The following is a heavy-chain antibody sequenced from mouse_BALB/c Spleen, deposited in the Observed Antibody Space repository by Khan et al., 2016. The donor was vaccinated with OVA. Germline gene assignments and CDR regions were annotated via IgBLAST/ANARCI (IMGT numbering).Heavy chain of an antibody. D-gene: IGHD1-1*01. CDR3: ARVYGGDFDY. CDR2: ISYSGNT. CDR1: GYSITSDYA. J-gene: IGHJ2*02. Sequence: EVQLQESGPGLVKPSQSLSLTCTVTGYSITSDYAWNWIRQFPGNKLEWMGFISYSGNTKYNPSLKSRFFITRDTSQNQFFLQLNSVTTEDTATYYCARVYGGDFDYWGQGTSLTVSS. V-gene: IGHV3-2*02.